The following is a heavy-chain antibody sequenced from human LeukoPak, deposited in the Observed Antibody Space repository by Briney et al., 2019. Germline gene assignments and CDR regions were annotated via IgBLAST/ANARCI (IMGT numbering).Heavy chain of an antibody. D-gene: IGHD3-22*01. J-gene: IGHJ4*02. V-gene: IGHV3-23*01. CDR1: GFTFSTYT. Sequence: HPGGSLRLSCAASGFTFSTYTMSWVRQTPGKGFEWVSAISGSGGNTYYADSVKGRFTISRDNSKNTLYLQMNSLRAEDTALYYCAKDQGFYYDSSGYLGFDYWGQGALVTVSS. CDR2: ISGSGGNT. CDR3: AKDQGFYYDSSGYLGFDY.